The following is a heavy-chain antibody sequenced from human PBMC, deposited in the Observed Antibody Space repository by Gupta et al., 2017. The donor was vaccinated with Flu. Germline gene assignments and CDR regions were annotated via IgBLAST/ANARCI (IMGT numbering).Heavy chain of an antibody. CDR2: CNSGGDGL. J-gene: IGHJ3*02. Sequence: WVRQAPGKGLEPVSMCNSGGDGLYYMDSVKGRFTISRDNAKNSLILQMNSLRAEDTAVYYCARDPGWGAFDMWGQGTLVTISS. D-gene: IGHD1-26*01. V-gene: IGHV3-7*01. CDR3: ARDPGWGAFDM.